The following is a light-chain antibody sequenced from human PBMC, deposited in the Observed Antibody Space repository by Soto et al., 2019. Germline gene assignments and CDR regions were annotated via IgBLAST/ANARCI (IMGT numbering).Light chain of an antibody. J-gene: IGKJ4*01. CDR1: QFVGSN. Sequence: EIVMTQSPATLSVSPGERATVSCRASQFVGSNLAWYQQKPGQAPRLLIYGASTRATGIPARFSGSGSGTEFTLIISSLQSEDFALYYCQQYNNWPPLTFGGGTKVEIK. CDR2: GAS. V-gene: IGKV3-15*01. CDR3: QQYNNWPPLT.